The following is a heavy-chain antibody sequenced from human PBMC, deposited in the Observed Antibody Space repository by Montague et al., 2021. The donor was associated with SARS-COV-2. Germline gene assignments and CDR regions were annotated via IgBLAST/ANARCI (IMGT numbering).Heavy chain of an antibody. Sequence: SETLSLTCTVSAGSLSSRSNYWGWIRQPPGMGLQWIGSVDSAGSTYYXPSLKSRVTISLDTSKNQFSLKLSSVTAADTAVYYCARDEYNRYWYKYWGQGARVTVSS. D-gene: IGHD2-8*02. CDR2: VDSAGST. V-gene: IGHV4-39*07. J-gene: IGHJ4*02. CDR3: ARDEYNRYWYKY. CDR1: AGSLSSRSNY.